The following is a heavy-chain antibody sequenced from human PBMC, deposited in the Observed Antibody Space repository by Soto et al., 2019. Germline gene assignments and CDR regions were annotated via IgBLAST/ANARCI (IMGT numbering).Heavy chain of an antibody. CDR2: ISGSGGST. CDR1: GFTFSSYA. CDR3: AVDGLMVYELDYYYYMDV. V-gene: IGHV3-23*01. J-gene: IGHJ6*03. Sequence: GGSLRLSCAASGFTFSSYAMSWVRQAPGKGLEWVSAISGSGGSTYYADSVKGRFTISRDNSKNTLYLQMNSLRAEDTAVYYCAVDGLMVYELDYYYYMDVWGKGTTVTVSS. D-gene: IGHD2-8*01.